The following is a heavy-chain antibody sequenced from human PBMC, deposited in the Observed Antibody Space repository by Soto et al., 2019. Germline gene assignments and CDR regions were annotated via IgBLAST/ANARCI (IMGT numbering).Heavy chain of an antibody. CDR1: GGSISSGGYS. CDR2: IYHSGST. D-gene: IGHD2-15*01. J-gene: IGHJ4*02. Sequence: PSETLSLTCAVSGGSISSGGYSWSWIRQPPGKGLEWIGYIYHSGSTYYNPSLKSRVTISVDRSKNQFSLKLSSVTAADTAVYYCARVVIRMAIQSIDSWGPGSLVTVS. CDR3: ARVVIRMAIQSIDS. V-gene: IGHV4-30-2*01.